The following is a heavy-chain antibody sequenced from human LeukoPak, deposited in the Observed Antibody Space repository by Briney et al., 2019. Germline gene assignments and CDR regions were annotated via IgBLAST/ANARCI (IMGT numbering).Heavy chain of an antibody. D-gene: IGHD3-16*02. Sequence: GGSLRLSCAASGFTFSTYAIHWVRQAPGKGLEWVAVIWFDGSKQYYADSVKGRFIISRDNSKSTSNLQLNSLRAEDTAVYYCAREGDSRWGELSPWGQGTLVTVSS. CDR3: AREGDSRWGELSP. CDR1: GFTFSTYA. J-gene: IGHJ1*01. V-gene: IGHV3-33*01. CDR2: IWFDGSKQ.